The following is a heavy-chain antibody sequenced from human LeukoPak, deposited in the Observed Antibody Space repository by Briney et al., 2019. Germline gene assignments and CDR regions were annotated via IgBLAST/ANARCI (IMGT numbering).Heavy chain of an antibody. CDR3: AKDAAAYFDY. CDR1: GFTFSSYG. CDR2: ISYDGSNK. J-gene: IGHJ4*02. Sequence: GGSLRLSCAASGFTFSSYGMHWVRQAPGKGLEWVAVISYDGSNKYYADSVKGRFTISRDNSKNTLYLQMNSLRAEDTAVYYCAKDAAAYFDYWGQGTLVTVSS. D-gene: IGHD6-13*01. V-gene: IGHV3-30*18.